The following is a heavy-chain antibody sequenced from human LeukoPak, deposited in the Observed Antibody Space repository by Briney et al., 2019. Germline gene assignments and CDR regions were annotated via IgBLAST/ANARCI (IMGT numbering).Heavy chain of an antibody. D-gene: IGHD4-17*01. CDR2: ISYDGSNK. Sequence: GGSLRLSCAASGFTFSSYGMHWVRQAPGKGLEWVAVISYDGSNKYYADSVKGRFTISRDNSKNTLYLQMNSLRAEDTAVYYCAKDTVTPIWGQGTMVTASS. V-gene: IGHV3-30*18. CDR1: GFTFSSYG. CDR3: AKDTVTPI. J-gene: IGHJ3*02.